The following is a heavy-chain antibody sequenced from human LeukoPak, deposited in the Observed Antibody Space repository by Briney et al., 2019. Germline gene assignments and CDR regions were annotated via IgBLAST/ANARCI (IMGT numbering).Heavy chain of an antibody. V-gene: IGHV3-30*04. D-gene: IGHD2/OR15-2a*01. Sequence: GRSLRLSCAASGFTFTSYAMHWVRQAPGKGLEWVAVISSDGSNKYYGDSVKGRFTISRDNSKNTLYLQMNSLRAEDTAIYYCAVLSPQPYWGQGTLVTVSS. CDR2: ISSDGSNK. CDR3: AVLSPQPY. CDR1: GFTFTSYA. J-gene: IGHJ4*02.